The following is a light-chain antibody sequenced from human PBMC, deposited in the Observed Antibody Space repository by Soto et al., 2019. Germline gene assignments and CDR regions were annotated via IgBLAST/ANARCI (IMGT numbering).Light chain of an antibody. CDR3: HHTYNIPWT. CDR1: QTITTH. CDR2: AAS. J-gene: IGKJ1*01. V-gene: IGKV1-39*01. Sequence: DIQMTQSPSSRSASVGYIVTITCRSSQTITTHVNWYQQKPGKAPKLLIYAASSLQSGVPSRFSGSGSGTDFTLTISSLQPEDFETYWCHHTYNIPWTFGQGTKVDIK.